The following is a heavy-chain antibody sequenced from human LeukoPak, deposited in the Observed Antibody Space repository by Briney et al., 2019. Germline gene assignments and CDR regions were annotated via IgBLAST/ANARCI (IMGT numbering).Heavy chain of an antibody. CDR1: GGTFSSYA. Sequence: SVKVSCKASGGTFSSYAISWVRQAPGQGLEWMGRIIPILGIANYAQKFQGRVTITADKSTSTAYMELSSLRSEDTAVYYCARAVATKKALVSYGVDVWGQGTTVTVSS. CDR3: ARAVATKKALVSYGVDV. CDR2: IIPILGIA. D-gene: IGHD5-12*01. V-gene: IGHV1-69*04. J-gene: IGHJ6*02.